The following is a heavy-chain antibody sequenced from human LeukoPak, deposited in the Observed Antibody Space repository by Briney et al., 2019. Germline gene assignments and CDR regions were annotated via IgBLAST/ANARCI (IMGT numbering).Heavy chain of an antibody. V-gene: IGHV3-11*01. CDR1: GLTFSDYY. D-gene: IGHD2-8*02. Sequence: PGGSLRLSCVVSGLTFSDYYIGWIRQAPHMGLEWVSLITSLSPPSISYGGSVKGRYTTSRDDAKNSLFLQMNNLRVEDTGIYYCAGHARGSYLVYWGQGILVTVS. J-gene: IGHJ4*02. CDR2: ITSLSPPSI. CDR3: AGHARGSYLVY.